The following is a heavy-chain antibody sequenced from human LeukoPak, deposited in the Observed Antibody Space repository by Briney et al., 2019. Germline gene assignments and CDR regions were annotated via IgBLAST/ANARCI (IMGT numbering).Heavy chain of an antibody. D-gene: IGHD3-10*01. CDR2: ISSSGGYT. CDR1: GFNFYNYG. CDR3: ARSVSSRFTSPRRPYYFDS. Sequence: GGSLRLSCVASGFNFYNYGMHWVRQAPGKGLEWVSAISSSGGYTYYADSVKGRFTISRDNSKNTLYLQMNSLRAEDTAVYYCARSVSSRFTSPRRPYYFDSWGQGTLVTVSS. V-gene: IGHV3-23*01. J-gene: IGHJ4*02.